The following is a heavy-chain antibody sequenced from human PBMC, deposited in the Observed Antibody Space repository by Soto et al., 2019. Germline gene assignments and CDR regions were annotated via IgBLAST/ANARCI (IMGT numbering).Heavy chain of an antibody. D-gene: IGHD3-9*01. CDR1: GFTFRSYA. Sequence: QVQLVESGGGVVQPGRSLRLSCGASGFTFRSYAMHWVRQAPGKGLEWVATISHDGNIKYYADSVKGRFAISRDNSMNAIFLKMDSLRLEDTARYSCARDYEPSSAGYYSYGMDVWGHGTTVTVSS. J-gene: IGHJ6*02. CDR3: ARDYEPSSAGYYSYGMDV. V-gene: IGHV3-30*09. CDR2: ISHDGNIK.